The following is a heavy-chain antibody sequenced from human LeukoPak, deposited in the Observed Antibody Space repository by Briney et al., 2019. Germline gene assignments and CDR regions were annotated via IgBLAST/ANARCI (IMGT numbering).Heavy chain of an antibody. Sequence: SETLSLTCSVSGDSMSHYYWSWIRQPPGKGLEWIGYIYYTGTTDSNPSLKSRVTISLDTSKNQFSLNLTSVTAADTAVYYCARRWVYDKRAFDAWGQGTMVTVSS. CDR1: GDSMSHYY. J-gene: IGHJ3*01. V-gene: IGHV4-59*08. CDR3: ARRWVYDKRAFDA. CDR2: IYYTGTT. D-gene: IGHD3-16*01.